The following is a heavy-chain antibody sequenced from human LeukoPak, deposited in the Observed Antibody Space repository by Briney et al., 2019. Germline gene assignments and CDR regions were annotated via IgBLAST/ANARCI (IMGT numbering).Heavy chain of an antibody. CDR1: GDSVSSNSAA. CDR2: TYYRSKWYN. J-gene: IGHJ6*02. Sequence: SQTLSLTCAISGDSVSSNSAAWNWIRQSPSRGLEWLGRTYYRSKWYNDYAVSVKGRITINPDTSKNQFSLQLNSVTPEDTAVYYCARDRKGFGELFPVGYYGMDVWGQGTTVTVSS. V-gene: IGHV6-1*01. D-gene: IGHD3-10*01. CDR3: ARDRKGFGELFPVGYYGMDV.